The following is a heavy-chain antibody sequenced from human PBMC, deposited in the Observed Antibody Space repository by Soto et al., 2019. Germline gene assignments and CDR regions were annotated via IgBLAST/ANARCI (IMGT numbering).Heavy chain of an antibody. CDR2: ISYDGSNQ. J-gene: IGHJ4*02. CDR3: ARRTGTAPRLAY. V-gene: IGHV3-30-3*01. Sequence: QVQLVESGGGVVQPGRSLRLSCSASGFTFSDFEMYWVRQAPGKGLDWVSFISYDGSNQYYAGSVKGRFTVSRDNSKNTLFLLMNSLRPEDTAVYFCARRTGTAPRLAYWGQGTLVTVSS. D-gene: IGHD1-7*01. CDR1: GFTFSDFE.